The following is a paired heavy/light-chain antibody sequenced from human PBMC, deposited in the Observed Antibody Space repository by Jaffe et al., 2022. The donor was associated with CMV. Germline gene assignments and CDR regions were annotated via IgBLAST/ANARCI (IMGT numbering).Heavy chain of an antibody. CDR3: ARQGYSYFDD. CDR2: IYYTGGT. CDR1: GGSINSDY. Sequence: QVRLQESGPGLVKPSETLSLTCSVSGGSINSDYWSWIRQSPGKGLEWIGYIYYTGGTNYNPSLKSRVSMSVDTSKNQISLRLNSVTAADTAVYYCARQGYSYFDDWGPGTLVTVSS. V-gene: IGHV4-59*08. J-gene: IGHJ4*02. D-gene: IGHD2-15*01.
Light chain of an antibody. CDR2: LGS. CDR3: MQAHQTPLT. CDR1: QSLLHSDGYNY. J-gene: IGKJ4*01. V-gene: IGKV2-28*01. Sequence: DIVMTQSPLFLPVTPGEPASISCKSSQSLLHSDGYNYLEWYLQKPGKSPQLLIYLGSNRPSGVPDRFSVIGSGTDFTLNISRVAAEDVGVYYCMQAHQTPLTFGGGTTVEIK.